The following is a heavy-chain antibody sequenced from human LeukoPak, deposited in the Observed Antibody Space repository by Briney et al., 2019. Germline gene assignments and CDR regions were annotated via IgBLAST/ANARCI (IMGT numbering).Heavy chain of an antibody. J-gene: IGHJ4*02. CDR1: GYTFTSYG. CDR2: ISAYNGNT. V-gene: IGHV1-18*01. D-gene: IGHD6-19*01. Sequence: GASVKVSCKASGYTFTSYGISWVRQAPGQGLEWMGWISAYNGNTNYAQKLQGRVTMTTDTSTSTTYMELRSLRSDDTAVYYCARGVFDSSGWYEWDYWGQGTLVTVSS. CDR3: ARGVFDSSGWYEWDY.